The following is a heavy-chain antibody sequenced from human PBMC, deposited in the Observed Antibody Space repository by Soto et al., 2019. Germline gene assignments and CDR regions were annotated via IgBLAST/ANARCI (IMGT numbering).Heavy chain of an antibody. CDR2: ISGSGVST. D-gene: IGHD3-22*01. Sequence: GGFLRLSCAASGLTFSSYAMSWVRQAPGKGLEWVSAISGSGVSTYYADSVKGRFTISRDNSKNTLYLQMNSLRAEDTAVYYCAKSPGMYYYDSSGYYHYDYWGQGTLVTVSS. CDR3: AKSPGMYYYDSSGYYHYDY. J-gene: IGHJ4*02. CDR1: GLTFSSYA. V-gene: IGHV3-23*01.